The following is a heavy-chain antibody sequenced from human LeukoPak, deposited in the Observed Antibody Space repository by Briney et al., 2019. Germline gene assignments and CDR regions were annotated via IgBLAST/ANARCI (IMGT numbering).Heavy chain of an antibody. J-gene: IGHJ4*02. D-gene: IGHD3-10*01. V-gene: IGHV3-48*01. CDR1: GFTFSSYS. Sequence: GGSLRLSCAASGFTFSSYSMNWVRQAQGKWLEWVSYITSSSSTIYYADSVKGRFTISRDNAKNSLYPQMNSLRAEDTAVYYCARDYYGSGSYDWGQGTLVTVSS. CDR3: ARDYYGSGSYD. CDR2: ITSSSSTI.